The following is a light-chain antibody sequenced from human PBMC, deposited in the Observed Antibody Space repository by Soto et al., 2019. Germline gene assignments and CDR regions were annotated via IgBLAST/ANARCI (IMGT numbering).Light chain of an antibody. J-gene: IGKJ1*01. CDR2: AAS. Sequence: DIQMTQSPSSLSASVGDRVTITCRASQSISSYLNWYQQKPGKAPKLLIYAASSLQSGVPSRFSGSGSGTEFTLTISSLQPDDFATYYCQQYNSYPGFGQGTKVDIK. CDR3: QQYNSYPG. V-gene: IGKV1-39*01. CDR1: QSISSY.